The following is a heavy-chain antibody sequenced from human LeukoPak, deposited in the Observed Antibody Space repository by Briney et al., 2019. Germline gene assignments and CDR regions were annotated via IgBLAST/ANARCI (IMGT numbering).Heavy chain of an antibody. CDR1: GFTFSDYF. Sequence: GGSLRLSCVASGFTFSDYFMSWIRQAPGKGLEWLSFINSAGDNIYYADSVKGRFTISRDNSKNTIYLQMNSLRAEDTAVYYCAREGGYDFNYWGQGTLVTVSS. J-gene: IGHJ4*02. CDR2: INSAGDNI. D-gene: IGHD5-12*01. CDR3: AREGGYDFNY. V-gene: IGHV3-11*01.